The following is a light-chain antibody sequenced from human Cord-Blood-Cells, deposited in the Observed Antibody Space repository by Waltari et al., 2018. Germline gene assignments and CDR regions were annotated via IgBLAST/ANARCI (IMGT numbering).Light chain of an antibody. Sequence: SPSSLSASVGDRVTITCQASHDISNYLNWYQQKPGKAPKLLIYDASNLETGVPSRFSGSGSGTDFTFTISSLQPEDIATYYCQQYDNLPLTFGGGTKVEIK. V-gene: IGKV1-33*01. CDR3: QQYDNLPLT. CDR1: HDISNY. CDR2: DAS. J-gene: IGKJ4*01.